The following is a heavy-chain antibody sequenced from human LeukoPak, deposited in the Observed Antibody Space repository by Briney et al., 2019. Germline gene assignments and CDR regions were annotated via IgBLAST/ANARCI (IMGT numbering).Heavy chain of an antibody. J-gene: IGHJ4*02. V-gene: IGHV3-23*01. CDR2: ISGSGGST. D-gene: IGHD3-3*01. CDR3: AKVSAFVFGVPHGGGY. Sequence: PGGSLRLSCAASGFTFSSYAMSWVRQAPGKGLEWVSAISGSGGSTHYADSVKGRFTISRDNSKNTLYLQMNSLRAEDTAVYYCAKVSAFVFGVPHGGGYWGQGTLVTVSS. CDR1: GFTFSSYA.